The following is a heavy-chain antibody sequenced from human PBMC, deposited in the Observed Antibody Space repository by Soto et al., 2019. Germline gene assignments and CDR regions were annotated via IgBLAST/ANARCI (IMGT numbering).Heavy chain of an antibody. Sequence: QVQLVESGGGVVQPGRSLRLSCAASGFTFSSYAMHWVRQAPGKGLEWVAVISYDGSNKYYADSVKGRFTISRDNSKNXLXLQMNSRRGEDTAVYYCARGPLMTTVTVDYYYGMDVWGQGTTVTVSS. CDR2: ISYDGSNK. V-gene: IGHV3-30-3*01. CDR1: GFTFSSYA. CDR3: ARGPLMTTVTVDYYYGMDV. D-gene: IGHD4-17*01. J-gene: IGHJ6*02.